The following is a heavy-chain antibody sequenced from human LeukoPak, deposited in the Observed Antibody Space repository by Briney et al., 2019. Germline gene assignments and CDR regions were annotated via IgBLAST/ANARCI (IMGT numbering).Heavy chain of an antibody. CDR3: ARHGYQLLPFNWFDP. V-gene: IGHV4-39*01. D-gene: IGHD2-2*01. J-gene: IGHJ5*02. CDR1: GDSISSSSSY. CDR2: IYYSGST. Sequence: SETLSLTCTVSGDSISSSSSYWGWIRQPPGEGLEWIGSIYYSGSTNYNPSLKSRVTISVDTSKNQFSLKLSSVTAADTAVYYCARHGYQLLPFNWFDPWGQGTLVTVSS.